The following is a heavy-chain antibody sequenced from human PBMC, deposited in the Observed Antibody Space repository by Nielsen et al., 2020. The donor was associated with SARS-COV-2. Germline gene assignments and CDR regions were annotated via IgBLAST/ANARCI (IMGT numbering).Heavy chain of an antibody. D-gene: IGHD1-26*01. J-gene: IGHJ4*02. CDR2: INTNTGNP. CDR3: ASSIVGEGDY. CDR1: GYTFTSYA. Sequence: ASVKVSCKASGYTFTSYAMIWVRQAPGQGLEWMGWINTNTGNPTYAQGFTGRFVFSLDTSVSTAYLQISSLKAEDTAVYYGASSIVGEGDYWGQGTLVTVSS. V-gene: IGHV7-4-1*02.